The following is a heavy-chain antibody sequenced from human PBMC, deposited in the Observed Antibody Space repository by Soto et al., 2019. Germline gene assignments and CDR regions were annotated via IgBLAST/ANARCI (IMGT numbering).Heavy chain of an antibody. V-gene: IGHV3-72*01. CDR3: ARVSADTRTYFFDS. D-gene: IGHD5-18*01. CDR1: GFTFSSYS. Sequence: PGGSLRLSCAASGFTFSSYSMNWVRQAPGKGLEWVGRIRNTASSYSTKFAASVQGRFSISRDNSQNLLYLHMKSLQTEDTAVYYCARVSADTRTYFFDSWGQGALVTVSS. J-gene: IGHJ4*02. CDR2: IRNTASSYST.